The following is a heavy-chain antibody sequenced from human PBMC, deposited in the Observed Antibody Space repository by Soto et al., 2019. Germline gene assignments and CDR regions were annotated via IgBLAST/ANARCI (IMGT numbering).Heavy chain of an antibody. CDR2: IKQDGSEK. J-gene: IGHJ4*02. CDR3: ARHLPKRFLEWLFYTGFDY. CDR1: GFTFSSYW. Sequence: GGSLRLSCAASGFTFSSYWMSWVRQAPGKGLEWVANIKQDGSEKYYVDSVKGRFTISRDNAKNSLYLQMNSLRAEDTAVYYCARHLPKRFLEWLFYTGFDYWGQGTLVTVSS. V-gene: IGHV3-7*05. D-gene: IGHD3-3*01.